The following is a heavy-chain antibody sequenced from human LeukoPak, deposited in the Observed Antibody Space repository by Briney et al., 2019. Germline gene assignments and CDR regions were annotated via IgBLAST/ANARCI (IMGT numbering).Heavy chain of an antibody. CDR1: GFIFSSYA. V-gene: IGHV3-23*01. CDR2: ISGSGGST. Sequence: GGSLRLSCAASGFIFSSYAMSWVRQAPGKGLEWVSTISGSGGSTYYADSVKGRFTISRDNSKNTLYLQMNSLRAEDTAVYYCAKDARAYYYDSSGYYYDFDYWGQGTLVTVSS. J-gene: IGHJ4*02. D-gene: IGHD3-22*01. CDR3: AKDARAYYYDSSGYYYDFDY.